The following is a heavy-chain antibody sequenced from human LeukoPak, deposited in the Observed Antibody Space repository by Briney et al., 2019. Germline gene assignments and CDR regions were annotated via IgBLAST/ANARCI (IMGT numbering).Heavy chain of an antibody. Sequence: ASVKVSCKAFGYTFTSYDINWVRQATGQGLEWMGWMNPNSGNTGYAQKFQGRVTMTRNTSISTAYMELSSLRSEDTAVYYCARSPRGDYYYYMDVWGKGTTVTVSS. V-gene: IGHV1-8*01. J-gene: IGHJ6*03. CDR1: GYTFTSYD. CDR3: ARSPRGDYYYYMDV. CDR2: MNPNSGNT.